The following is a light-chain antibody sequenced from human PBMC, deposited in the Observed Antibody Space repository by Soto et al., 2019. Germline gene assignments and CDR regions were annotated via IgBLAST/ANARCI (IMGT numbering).Light chain of an antibody. Sequence: DIQMTQSPSSLSASVGDRVTITCRASQSISTYLNWYQQKPGKAPKLLINAASTLQSGVPTKFSGSGSGTDFTLTICSLHPAVFAYYYYQQRYYIPTPFGQGTRA. J-gene: IGKJ1*01. CDR3: QQRYYIPTP. V-gene: IGKV1-39*01. CDR1: QSISTY. CDR2: AAS.